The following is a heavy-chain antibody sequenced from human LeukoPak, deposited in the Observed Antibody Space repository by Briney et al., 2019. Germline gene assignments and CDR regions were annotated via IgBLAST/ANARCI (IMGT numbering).Heavy chain of an antibody. CDR2: IHFDGSNK. D-gene: IGHD3-16*01. J-gene: IGHJ4*02. CDR1: GFTFSNYG. V-gene: IGHV3-30*02. CDR3: AKDKTWGYFDF. Sequence: AGGSLRLSCAASGFTFSNYGLSWVRQAPGKGLEWVAFIHFDGSNKYYTDSVKGRFTISRDNSKNTLYLQMDSLRAEDTAVYYCAKDKTWGYFDFWGQGTLVTVSS.